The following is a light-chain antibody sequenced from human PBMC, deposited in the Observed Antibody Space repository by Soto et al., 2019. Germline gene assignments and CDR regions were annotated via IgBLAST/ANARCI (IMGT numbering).Light chain of an antibody. V-gene: IGKV1-17*01. J-gene: IGKJ5*01. Sequence: DIQMTQSPSSLPASVGDRVTITCRASQDIENDLGWFQKKEGKAPELLIYPASTLQGGVPSRFSGHGSGIEFTLTISSLQPEDFATYYCQQLRAYPHTFGQGTRLEIK. CDR3: QQLRAYPHT. CDR2: PAS. CDR1: QDIEND.